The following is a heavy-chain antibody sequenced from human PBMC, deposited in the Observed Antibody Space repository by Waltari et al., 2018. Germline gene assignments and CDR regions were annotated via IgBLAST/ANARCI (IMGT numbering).Heavy chain of an antibody. D-gene: IGHD3-22*01. CDR3: ARVGLRTDYYDSSGYYYDAFDI. Sequence: QVQLQQWGAGLLKPSETLSLTCAVYGGSFSGYSWSWIRQHPGTVLAWIGEINHSGSTNYNPSLKSRVTISVDTSKNQFSLKLSSVTAADTAVYYCARVGLRTDYYDSSGYYYDAFDIWGQGTMVTVSS. J-gene: IGHJ3*02. V-gene: IGHV4-34*01. CDR2: INHSGST. CDR1: GGSFSGYS.